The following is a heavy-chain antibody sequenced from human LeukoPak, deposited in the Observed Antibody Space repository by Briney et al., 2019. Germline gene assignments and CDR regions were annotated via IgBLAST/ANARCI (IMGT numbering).Heavy chain of an antibody. V-gene: IGHV3-23*01. CDR1: GFSFSSFA. Sequence: GGSLRLSCAASGFSFSSFAMGWVRQAPGKGLEWVSVISGNSGSTYSADSVKGRFTISRDNSKSTLYLQMHSLRAEDTAIYYCSRDVSHLHCWGQGPLVRVSS. CDR2: ISGNSGST. J-gene: IGHJ4*02. CDR3: SRDVSHLHC.